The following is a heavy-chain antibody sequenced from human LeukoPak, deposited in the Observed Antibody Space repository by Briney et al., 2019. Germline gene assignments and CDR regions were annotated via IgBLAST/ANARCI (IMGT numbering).Heavy chain of an antibody. J-gene: IGHJ4*02. CDR2: IKSDGSST. CDR1: GFTFSPYL. V-gene: IGHV3-74*01. D-gene: IGHD5-24*01. CDR3: VRDGDAYNFDC. Sequence: PGGSLRLSCAASGFTFSPYLMHWVRQAPGKGLVWVSRIKSDGSSTNYADSVKGRFTISRDDAKNTLYLQMNSLRAEDTAVYYCVRDGDAYNFDCWGQGTLVVVSS.